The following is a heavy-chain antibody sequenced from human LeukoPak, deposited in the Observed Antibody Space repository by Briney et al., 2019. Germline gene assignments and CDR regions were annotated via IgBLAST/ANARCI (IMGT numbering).Heavy chain of an antibody. CDR3: AKEGGSSTWYDGWFDP. CDR1: GFSFSSYT. D-gene: IGHD6-13*01. J-gene: IGHJ5*02. V-gene: IGHV3-23*01. Sequence: GGSLRLSCAASGFSFSSYTMNWVRQAPGKGLEWVSGISGSGGSTYYADSVKGRFTISRDTSKNTLYLQMNTLRAEDTAVYYCAKEGGSSTWYDGWFDPWGQGTLVTVSS. CDR2: ISGSGGST.